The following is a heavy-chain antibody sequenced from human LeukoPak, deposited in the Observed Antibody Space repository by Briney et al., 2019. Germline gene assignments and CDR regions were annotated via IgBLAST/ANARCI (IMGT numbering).Heavy chain of an antibody. CDR2: IIPIFGTA. Sequence: SVKVSCKASGGTFSSYAISWVRQAPGQGLEWIGRIIPIFGTANYAQKFQGRVTITTDESTSTAYMELSSLRSEDTAVYYCARSFCSSTSCYVAHFDYWGQGTLVTVSS. V-gene: IGHV1-69*05. D-gene: IGHD2-2*01. J-gene: IGHJ4*02. CDR1: GGTFSSYA. CDR3: ARSFCSSTSCYVAHFDY.